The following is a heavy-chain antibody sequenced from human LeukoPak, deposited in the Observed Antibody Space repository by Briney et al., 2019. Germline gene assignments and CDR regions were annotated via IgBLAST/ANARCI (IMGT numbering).Heavy chain of an antibody. CDR3: ARGHPYYYGSGYTNDY. Sequence: ASVKVSCKASGYTFTSYDINWVRQATGQGLEWMGWMNPNSGNTGYAQKFRGRVTMTRNTSISTAYMELSSLRSEDTAVYYCARGHPYYYGSGYTNDYWGQGTLVTVSS. J-gene: IGHJ4*02. CDR2: MNPNSGNT. CDR1: GYTFTSYD. D-gene: IGHD3-10*01. V-gene: IGHV1-8*01.